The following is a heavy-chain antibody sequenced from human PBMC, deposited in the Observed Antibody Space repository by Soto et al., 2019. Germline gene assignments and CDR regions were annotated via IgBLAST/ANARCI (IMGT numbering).Heavy chain of an antibody. CDR1: GGSISSYY. Sequence: SETLSLTCTVSGGSISSYYWSWIRQPPGKGLEWIGYIYYSGSTNYNPSLKSRVTISVDTSKNQFSLKLSSVTAADTAVYYCAREPRYYDILTGYLYYFDYWGQGTLVTVSS. D-gene: IGHD3-9*01. CDR3: AREPRYYDILTGYLYYFDY. CDR2: IYYSGST. V-gene: IGHV4-59*01. J-gene: IGHJ4*02.